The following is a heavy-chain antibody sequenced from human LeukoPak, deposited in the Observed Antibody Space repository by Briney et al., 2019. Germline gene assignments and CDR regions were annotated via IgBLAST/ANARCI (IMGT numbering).Heavy chain of an antibody. V-gene: IGHV4-34*01. J-gene: IGHJ1*01. CDR1: GGSFSGYY. D-gene: IGHD1-14*01. Sequence: SETLSLTCAVYGGSFSGYYWSWIRQPPGKGLEWIGYIYYSGSTYYNPSLKSRVTISVDTSKNQFSLKLSSVTAADTAVYYCARGRIGYFQHWGQGTLVTVSS. CDR2: IYYSGST. CDR3: ARGRIGYFQH.